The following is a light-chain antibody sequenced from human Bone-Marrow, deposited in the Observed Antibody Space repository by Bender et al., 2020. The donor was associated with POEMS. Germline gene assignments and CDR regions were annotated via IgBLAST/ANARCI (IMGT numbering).Light chain of an antibody. CDR1: SINVGGYKY. Sequence: ALPQPPSASGPPGESVTTSSTGGSINVGGYKYVSWSNQPPGQVPKLFIYEFSKRPSGFPDRFSGSKSGYTASLTVSGLQADDEADYYCSSYTTSSTLVFGGGTKLTVL. V-gene: IGLV2-8*01. J-gene: IGLJ2*01. CDR2: EFS. CDR3: SSYTTSSTLV.